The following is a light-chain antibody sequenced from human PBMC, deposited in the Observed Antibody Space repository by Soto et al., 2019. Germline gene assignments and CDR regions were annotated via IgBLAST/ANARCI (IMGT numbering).Light chain of an antibody. CDR2: DAS. Sequence: EVVMTQSPATLSVSPGERATLSCRASQSLSSNLAWYQQKPGQAPRLLIYDASNRATGIPARFSGSGSGTDFTLTISSLEPDDFAVYYCQQRSSWPITFGQGTRLEIK. CDR3: QQRSSWPIT. CDR1: QSLSSN. V-gene: IGKV3-11*01. J-gene: IGKJ5*01.